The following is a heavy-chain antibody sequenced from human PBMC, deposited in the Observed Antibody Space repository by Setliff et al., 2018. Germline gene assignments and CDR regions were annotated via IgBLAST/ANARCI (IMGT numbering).Heavy chain of an antibody. Sequence: ASETLSLTCTVSGGPISSNEYYWGWIRQSPEKGLEWIASMYFGGTTQYNPSLKSRVTISVDTSKNRFTLNLRSVTAADTAVYYCARHAITQSLVADFWGQGILVTVSS. J-gene: IGHJ4*02. V-gene: IGHV4-39*01. CDR2: MYFGGTT. D-gene: IGHD2-8*02. CDR3: ARHAITQSLVADF. CDR1: GGPISSNEYY.